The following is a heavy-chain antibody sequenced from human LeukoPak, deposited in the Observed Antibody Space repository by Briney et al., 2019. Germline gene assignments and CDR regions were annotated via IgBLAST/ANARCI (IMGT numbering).Heavy chain of an antibody. D-gene: IGHD2-21*01. J-gene: IGHJ4*02. CDR3: ARRVVNFDY. V-gene: IGHV4-59*08. Sequence: SETLSLTCTVSGGSISSHYWSWIRQPPGKGLEWIGYIYYSGSTNYNPSLKSRVTISVDTSKNQCSLKLSSVTAADTAVYYCARRVVNFDYWGQGTLVTVSS. CDR2: IYYSGST. CDR1: GGSISSHY.